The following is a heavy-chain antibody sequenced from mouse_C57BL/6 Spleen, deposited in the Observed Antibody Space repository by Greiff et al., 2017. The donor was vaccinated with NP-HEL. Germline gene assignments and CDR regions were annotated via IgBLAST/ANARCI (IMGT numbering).Heavy chain of an antibody. CDR1: GYAFSSYW. J-gene: IGHJ2*01. V-gene: IGHV1-80*01. D-gene: IGHD2-1*01. Sequence: VQLQQSGAELVKPGASVKISCKASGYAFSSYWMNWVKQRPGKGLEWIGQIYPGDGDTNYNGKFKGKATLTADKSSSTAYMQLSSLTSEDSAVFLCARGSTVWGIYFDYWGQGTTLTVSS. CDR3: ARGSTVWGIYFDY. CDR2: IYPGDGDT.